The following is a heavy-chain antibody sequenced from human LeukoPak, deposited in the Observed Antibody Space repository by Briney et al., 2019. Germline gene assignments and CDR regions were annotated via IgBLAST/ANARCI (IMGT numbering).Heavy chain of an antibody. CDR3: AHVKARSGSTFDI. J-gene: IGHJ3*02. V-gene: IGHV3-48*03. CDR1: GFTFSSYE. Sequence: PGGSLRLSCAASGFTFSSYEMNWVRQAPGKRLEWVSYISSSGSTIYYADSVKGRFTISRDNAKNSLYLQMNSLRAEDTAVYYCAHVKARSGSTFDIWGQGTMVTVSS. D-gene: IGHD3-10*01. CDR2: ISSSGSTI.